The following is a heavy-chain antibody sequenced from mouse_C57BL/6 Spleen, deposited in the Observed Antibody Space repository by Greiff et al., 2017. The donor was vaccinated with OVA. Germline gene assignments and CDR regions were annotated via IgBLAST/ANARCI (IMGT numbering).Heavy chain of an antibody. V-gene: IGHV8-8*01. Sequence: QVPLQVSGAGILQPSPTLSLSCSSSGFSLSTFGMGVGWIRPPSGKGLIWLAHLWWDDDKYYNPALKNGLTITKYTSKNQVFLKIANVDTADTATYYCADGSSDYVGAYWGQGTLVTVSA. D-gene: IGHD3-2*02. CDR2: LWWDDDK. CDR3: ADGSSDYVGAY. J-gene: IGHJ3*01. CDR1: GFSLSTFGMG.